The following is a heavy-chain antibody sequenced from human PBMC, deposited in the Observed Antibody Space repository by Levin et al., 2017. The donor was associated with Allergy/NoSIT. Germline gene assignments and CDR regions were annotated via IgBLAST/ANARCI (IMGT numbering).Heavy chain of an antibody. D-gene: IGHD6-13*01. Sequence: PSQTLSLTCAASGFTFSSYAMSWVRQAPGKGLEWVSAISGSGGSTYYADSVKGRFTISRDNSKNTLYLQMNSLRAEDTAVYYCAKTSGRSSSWYNYYYGMDVWGQGTTVTVSS. CDR2: ISGSGGST. CDR1: GFTFSSYA. V-gene: IGHV3-23*01. J-gene: IGHJ6*02. CDR3: AKTSGRSSSWYNYYYGMDV.